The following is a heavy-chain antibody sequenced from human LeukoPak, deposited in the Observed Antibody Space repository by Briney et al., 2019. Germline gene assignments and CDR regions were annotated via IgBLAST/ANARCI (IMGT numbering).Heavy chain of an antibody. CDR3: ASRLRYFDWLYANWFDP. V-gene: IGHV4-34*01. CDR2: INHSGST. Sequence: PSETLSLTCAVYGGSFSGYYWSWIRQPPGKGLEWIGEINHSGSTNYNPSLKSRVTISVDTSKNQFSLKPSSVTAADTAVYYCASRLRYFDWLYANWFDPWGQGTLVTVSS. CDR1: GGSFSGYY. J-gene: IGHJ5*02. D-gene: IGHD3-9*01.